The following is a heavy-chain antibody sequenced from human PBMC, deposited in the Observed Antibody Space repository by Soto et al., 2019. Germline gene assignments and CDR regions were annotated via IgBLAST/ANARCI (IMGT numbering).Heavy chain of an antibody. CDR1: GFTFSNHW. J-gene: IGHJ4*02. Sequence: EVHLVESGGGLVQSGGSLRLSCAASGFTFSNHWMTWVRQAPGKGLEWVASVKQDGSEIYYGDSVKGRFTISRDNAKNSLFLQLNSLRAEDTAMYYCARDPGISSGWYYFDYWGQGILVTVSS. CDR2: VKQDGSEI. V-gene: IGHV3-7*05. CDR3: ARDPGISSGWYYFDY. D-gene: IGHD6-19*01.